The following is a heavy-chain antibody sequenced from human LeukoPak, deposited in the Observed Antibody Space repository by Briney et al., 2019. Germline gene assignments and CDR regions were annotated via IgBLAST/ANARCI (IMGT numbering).Heavy chain of an antibody. V-gene: IGHV3-7*01. J-gene: IGHJ4*02. CDR3: VRGNYWDY. CDR1: GFTFSNFW. Sequence: GGSLTLSCVASGFTFSNFWMNWVRQAPGKGLEWVANIKEDGSEKNYVGSVRGRFTISRDNAKNSLYLQMNSLSAEDTALYYCVRGNYWDYTSEGTLVTVSS. CDR2: IKEDGSEK.